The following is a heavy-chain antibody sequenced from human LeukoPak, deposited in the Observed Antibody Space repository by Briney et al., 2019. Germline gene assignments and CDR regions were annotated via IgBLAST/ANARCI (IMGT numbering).Heavy chain of an antibody. D-gene: IGHD4-4*01. Sequence: GGSLRLSCAASGFTFSSYAMHWVRQAPGKGLEWVAVISYDGSNKYYAESVKGRFTISRDNSKNTLYLQMNSLRAEDTAVYYCARAVTTLQYNWFDPWGQGTLVTVSS. CDR2: ISYDGSNK. CDR3: ARAVTTLQYNWFDP. V-gene: IGHV3-30-3*01. J-gene: IGHJ5*02. CDR1: GFTFSSYA.